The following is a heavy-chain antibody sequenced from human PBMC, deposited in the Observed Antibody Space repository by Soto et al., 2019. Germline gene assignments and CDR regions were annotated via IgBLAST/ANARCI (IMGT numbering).Heavy chain of an antibody. D-gene: IGHD4-17*01. J-gene: IGHJ4*02. CDR3: ARAHYGGPSYFDY. CDR1: GGSISSGGYS. V-gene: IGHV4-30-2*01. CDR2: IYHSGST. Sequence: NPSETLSLTCAVSGGSISSGGYSWSWIRQPPGKGLEWIGYIYHSGSTYYNPSLKSRVTISVDRSKNQFSLKLSSVTAADTAVYYCARAHYGGPSYFDYWGQGTLVTVSS.